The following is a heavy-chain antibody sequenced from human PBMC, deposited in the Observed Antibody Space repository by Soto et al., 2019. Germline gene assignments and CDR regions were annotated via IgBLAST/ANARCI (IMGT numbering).Heavy chain of an antibody. CDR2: IYHSGST. CDR1: GGSISSSNW. Sequence: PSETLSLTCAVSGGSISSSNWWSWVRQPPGKGLEWIGEIYHSGSTNYNPSLKSRVTISVDKSKNQFSLKLSSVTAADTAVYYCASTNCSGTSCSTRGEYNWFDPWGQGTLVTVSS. V-gene: IGHV4-4*02. CDR3: ASTNCSGTSCSTRGEYNWFDP. J-gene: IGHJ5*02. D-gene: IGHD2-2*02.